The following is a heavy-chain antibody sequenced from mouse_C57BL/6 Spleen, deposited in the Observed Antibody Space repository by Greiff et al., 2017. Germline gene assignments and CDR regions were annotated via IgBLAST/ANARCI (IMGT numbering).Heavy chain of an antibody. V-gene: IGHV1-69*01. J-gene: IGHJ4*01. CDR2: IDPSDSYT. CDR3: ARRGRGDYYAMDY. Sequence: VQLQQPGAELVMPGASVKLSCKASGYTFTSYWMHWVKQRPGQGLEWIGEIDPSDSYTNYNQKFKGKSTLTVDKSSSTAYMQLSSLTSEDSAVYYCARRGRGDYYAMDYWGQGTSVTVSS. CDR1: GYTFTSYW.